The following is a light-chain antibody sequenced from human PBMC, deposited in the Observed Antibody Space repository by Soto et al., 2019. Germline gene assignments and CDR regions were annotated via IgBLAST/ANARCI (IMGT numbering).Light chain of an antibody. J-gene: IGKJ5*01. CDR2: GAS. Sequence: DIVLTQSPGTLSLSPGERATLSCRASQSISNSYLAWFQQKPGQSPRLLIYGASSRPTGIPDRFSGSGSGTDFTLTITRLEPEGSAVYFCQQYTGPPTTFGQGTRRRL. CDR1: QSISNSY. V-gene: IGKV3-20*01. CDR3: QQYTGPPTT.